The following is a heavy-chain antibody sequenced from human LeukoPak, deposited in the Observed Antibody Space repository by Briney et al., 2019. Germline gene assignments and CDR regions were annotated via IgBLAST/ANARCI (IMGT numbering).Heavy chain of an antibody. J-gene: IGHJ4*02. CDR2: ISSSSSYI. Sequence: GGSLRLSCAASGFTFSSYSMNWVRQAPGKGLEWVSSISSSSSYIYYADSVKGRSTISRDNAKNSLYLQMNSLRAEDTAVYYCTGGAMEPFDYWGQGTLVTVSS. CDR3: TGGAMEPFDY. V-gene: IGHV3-21*01. CDR1: GFTFSSYS. D-gene: IGHD4/OR15-4a*01.